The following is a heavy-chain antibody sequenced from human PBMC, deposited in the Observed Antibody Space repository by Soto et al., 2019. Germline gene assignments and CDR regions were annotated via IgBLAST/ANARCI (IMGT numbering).Heavy chain of an antibody. Sequence: SVSNAWMNWFRQAPGKGLEWVGRIKIKTDGGTTDYAAPVKGRFTISRDDSKNTLYLQMNSLKTEDTAVYYCTTLSVEMATIGGDDAFDIWGEGTMVTVSS. CDR2: IKIKTDGGTT. V-gene: IGHV3-15*07. D-gene: IGHD1-26*01. CDR3: TTLSVEMATIGGDDAFDI. J-gene: IGHJ3*02. CDR1: SVSNAW.